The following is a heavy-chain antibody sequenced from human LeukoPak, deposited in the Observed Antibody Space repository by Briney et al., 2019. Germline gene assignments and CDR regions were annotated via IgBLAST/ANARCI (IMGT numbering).Heavy chain of an antibody. J-gene: IGHJ4*02. CDR2: VSTTGST. V-gene: IGHV4-61*02. Sequence: SETLSLTCTVSGGSISSGRYYWSWIRQPAGKGLEWIGRVSTTGSTNYNPSLKSRVTISLDTSKNQFSLKLTSVTAADTAVYYCARWGSSTLPDARYYFDYWGQGTLVTVSS. D-gene: IGHD6-13*01. CDR1: GGSISSGRYY. CDR3: ARWGSSTLPDARYYFDY.